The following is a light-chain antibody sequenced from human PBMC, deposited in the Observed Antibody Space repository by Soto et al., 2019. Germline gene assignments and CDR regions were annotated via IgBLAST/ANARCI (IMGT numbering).Light chain of an antibody. CDR2: RTN. CDR3: AGWDDSLSGVV. CDR1: SSNIGSNY. Sequence: QPVLTQPPSASGTPGQRVTISCFGSSSNIGSNYVYWYQQLPGTAPKLLIYRTNQRPSGVPDRFSGSKSGTSASLAISGLRSEEEADYYCAGWDDSLSGVVFGGGTKLTVL. J-gene: IGLJ3*02. V-gene: IGLV1-47*01.